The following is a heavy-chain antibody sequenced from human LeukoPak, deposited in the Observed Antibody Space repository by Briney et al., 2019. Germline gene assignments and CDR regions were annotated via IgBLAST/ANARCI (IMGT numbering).Heavy chain of an antibody. Sequence: GGSLRLSCAASGFTFSSYAMSWVRQAPGKGLEWVSAISGSGGSTYYADSVKGRFTISRDSSKNTLYLQMNSLRAEDTAVYYCAKDHPYYDFWSGSSFLDYWGQGTLVTVSS. V-gene: IGHV3-23*01. J-gene: IGHJ4*02. D-gene: IGHD3-3*01. CDR2: ISGSGGST. CDR3: AKDHPYYDFWSGSSFLDY. CDR1: GFTFSSYA.